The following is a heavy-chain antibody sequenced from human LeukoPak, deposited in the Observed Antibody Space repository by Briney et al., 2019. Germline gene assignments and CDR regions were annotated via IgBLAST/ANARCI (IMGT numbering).Heavy chain of an antibody. Sequence: SETLSLTCAVSGYSISSGYYWGWIRQPPGKGLEWIGSIYHSGSTYYNPSLKSRVTISVDTSKNQFSLKLSSVTAADTAVYYCARHAGYYYCMDVWGKGTTVTVSS. J-gene: IGHJ6*03. D-gene: IGHD1-14*01. CDR2: IYHSGST. CDR3: ARHAGYYYCMDV. CDR1: GYSISSGYY. V-gene: IGHV4-38-2*01.